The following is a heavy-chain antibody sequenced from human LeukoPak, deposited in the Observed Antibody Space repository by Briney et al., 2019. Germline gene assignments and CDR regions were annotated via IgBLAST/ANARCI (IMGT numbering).Heavy chain of an antibody. V-gene: IGHV3-30*18. D-gene: IGHD2-2*01. CDR2: IANDGKTT. CDR1: GFTFSIYG. J-gene: IGHJ4*02. CDR3: AKDRHAPGRYCSSTTCFPFDL. Sequence: GGSLRLSCAASGFTFSIYGTHWVRQAPGKGLEWVAVIANDGKTTYYADSVKGRFTISRDNSKSTLYLQMNNLRAEDTAVYYCAKDRHAPGRYCSSTTCFPFDLWGQGTLVTVSS.